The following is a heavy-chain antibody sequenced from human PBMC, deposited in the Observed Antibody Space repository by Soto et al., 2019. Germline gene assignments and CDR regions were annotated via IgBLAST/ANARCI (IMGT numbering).Heavy chain of an antibody. CDR3: ARGALGTFDY. J-gene: IGHJ4*02. CDR1: GGTFSSYA. Sequence: ASVKVSCKASGGTFSSYAISWVRQAPGQGLEWMGWINPNSGGTNYAQKFQGWVTMTRDTSISTAYMELSRLRSDDTAVYYCARGALGTFDYWGQGTLVTVSS. CDR2: INPNSGGT. V-gene: IGHV1-2*04. D-gene: IGHD1-7*01.